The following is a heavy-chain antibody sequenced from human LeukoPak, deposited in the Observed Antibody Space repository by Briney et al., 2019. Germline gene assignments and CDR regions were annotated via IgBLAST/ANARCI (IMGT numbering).Heavy chain of an antibody. CDR2: ISSSGGTT. CDR3: AKDRNAWRTNFVS. Sequence: GGSLRLSCAASGFTFSTYAVNWVRQAPGKGLEWVSAISSSGGTTYYADSVKGRFSISRDNSKNTLYLRMNSLRAEDTAIYYCAKDRNAWRTNFVSWGQGTLVTVSA. CDR1: GFTFSTYA. D-gene: IGHD1-1*01. J-gene: IGHJ4*02. V-gene: IGHV3-23*01.